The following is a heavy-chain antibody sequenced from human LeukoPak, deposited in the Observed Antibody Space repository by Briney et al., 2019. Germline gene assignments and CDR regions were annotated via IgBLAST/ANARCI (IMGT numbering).Heavy chain of an antibody. Sequence: ASVKVSCKASGYAFTSYGVSWVRQVPAQGLEWMGWISGYNGDTNYAHKFQGRVTMTTDTSTSIAYMELRSLRSDDTAVYYCAREATGFKINFDYWGLGTLVIVSS. CDR2: ISGYNGDT. CDR3: AREATGFKINFDY. J-gene: IGHJ4*02. CDR1: GYAFTSYG. D-gene: IGHD1-26*01. V-gene: IGHV1-18*01.